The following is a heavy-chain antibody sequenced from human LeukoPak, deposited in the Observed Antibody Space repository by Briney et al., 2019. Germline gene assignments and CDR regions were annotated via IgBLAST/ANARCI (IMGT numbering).Heavy chain of an antibody. D-gene: IGHD3-10*02. V-gene: IGHV1-8*01. CDR2: MNPNSGNT. CDR1: GYTFNSYD. Sequence: GASVKVSCKASGYTFNSYDINWVRQATGQGLEWMGWMNPNSGNTGYAQKFQGRVTMTRNTSISTAYMELSSLRSEDTAVYYCARGCRVRGVITGYGMDVWGQGTTVTVSS. CDR3: ARGCRVRGVITGYGMDV. J-gene: IGHJ6*02.